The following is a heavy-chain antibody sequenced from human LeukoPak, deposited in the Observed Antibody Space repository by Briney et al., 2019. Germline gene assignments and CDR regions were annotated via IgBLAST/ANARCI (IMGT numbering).Heavy chain of an antibody. Sequence: SETLSLTCTVSGGSISSSSYYWGWIRQPPGKGLEWIGTIYYSGSTYYNPSLRSRVTISVDTSKNQFSLKLSSVTAADTAVYYCARGGSIAAAVISYFDYRGQGTLVTVSS. J-gene: IGHJ4*02. CDR2: IYYSGST. CDR1: GGSISSSSYY. V-gene: IGHV4-39*07. CDR3: ARGGSIAAAVISYFDY. D-gene: IGHD6-13*01.